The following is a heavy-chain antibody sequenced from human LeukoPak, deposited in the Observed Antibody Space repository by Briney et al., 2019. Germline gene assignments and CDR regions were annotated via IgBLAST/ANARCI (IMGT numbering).Heavy chain of an antibody. Sequence: PPETLSLTCSVSGGSMGTYYWTWVRQPPGKGLEWIGYIYYRGSTNYNPSLKSRVTISEDTAKNQFSLKLTSVTAADTAVYYCARHGAIPEYWGQGSVVIVSS. D-gene: IGHD2-21*01. V-gene: IGHV4-59*08. CDR2: IYYRGST. CDR3: ARHGAIPEY. CDR1: GGSMGTYY. J-gene: IGHJ4*02.